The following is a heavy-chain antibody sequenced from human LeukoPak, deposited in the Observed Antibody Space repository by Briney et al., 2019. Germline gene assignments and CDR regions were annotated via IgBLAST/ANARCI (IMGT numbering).Heavy chain of an antibody. D-gene: IGHD5-18*01. CDR1: DLTFSPYS. CDR3: ARGENNYGYYYFDY. Sequence: PGGSLRLSCVASDLTFSPYSMNWDRRAPGQGLEWVSSISSSSSYIYYADSVKGRCTSSRDNAKNSLYLQMNSLRAEDTAVYYCARGENNYGYYYFDYWGQGTLVIVSS. V-gene: IGHV3-21*01. CDR2: ISSSSSYI. J-gene: IGHJ4*02.